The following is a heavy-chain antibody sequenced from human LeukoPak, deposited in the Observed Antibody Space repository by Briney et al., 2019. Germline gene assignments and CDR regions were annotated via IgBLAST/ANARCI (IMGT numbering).Heavy chain of an antibody. CDR2: INWNGGST. Sequence: GGSLRLSCAASGFTFSSYSMNWVRQAPGKGLEWGSGINWNGGSTGYADSVKGRFTISRDNAKNSLYLQMNSLRAEDTALYYCAREKNYYYYMDVWGKGTTVTVSS. CDR1: GFTFSSYS. V-gene: IGHV3-20*04. J-gene: IGHJ6*03. CDR3: AREKNYYYYMDV.